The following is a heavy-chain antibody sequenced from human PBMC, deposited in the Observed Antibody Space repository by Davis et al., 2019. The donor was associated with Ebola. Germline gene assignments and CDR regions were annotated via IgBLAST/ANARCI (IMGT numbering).Heavy chain of an antibody. Sequence: PGGSLRLSCAASGFTFSSYWMSWVRQAPGKGLEWVANIKQDGSEKYYVDSVKGRFTISRDNAKNSLYLQMNSLRDEDTAVYYCARWGYCSGGSCYYFDYWGQGTLVTVSS. CDR1: GFTFSSYW. J-gene: IGHJ4*02. CDR3: ARWGYCSGGSCYYFDY. V-gene: IGHV3-7*01. CDR2: IKQDGSEK. D-gene: IGHD2-15*01.